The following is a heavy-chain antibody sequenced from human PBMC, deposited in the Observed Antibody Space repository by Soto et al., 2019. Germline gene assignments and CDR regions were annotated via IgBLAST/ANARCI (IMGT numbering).Heavy chain of an antibody. Sequence: SVKVSCKASGGTFSSYAISWVRQAPGQGLEWMGGIMPVFRTPDYAQKFQGRVTITADESTNTAYMELGGLRSDDTAVYYCSRANDRPQLGGNYYYILDVWGQGTTVTVSS. D-gene: IGHD2-8*01. CDR2: IMPVFRTP. CDR1: GGTFSSYA. J-gene: IGHJ6*02. V-gene: IGHV1-69*13. CDR3: SRANDRPQLGGNYYYILDV.